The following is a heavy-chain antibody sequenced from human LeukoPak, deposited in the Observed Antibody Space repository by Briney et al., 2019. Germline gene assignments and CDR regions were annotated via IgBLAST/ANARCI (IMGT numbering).Heavy chain of an antibody. Sequence: SETVSLTCAVYGGSFSGYYWSWIRQPPGKGLEWIGEINHSGSTNYNPSLKSRVTISVDTSMNQFSLKLSSVTAADTAVYYCARGGLQLWSKVPDYWGQGTLVTVSS. D-gene: IGHD5-18*01. V-gene: IGHV4-34*01. CDR1: GGSFSGYY. J-gene: IGHJ4*02. CDR2: INHSGST. CDR3: ARGGLQLWSKVPDY.